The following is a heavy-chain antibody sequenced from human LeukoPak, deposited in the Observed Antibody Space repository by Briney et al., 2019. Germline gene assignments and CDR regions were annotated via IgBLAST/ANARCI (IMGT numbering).Heavy chain of an antibody. J-gene: IGHJ6*03. CDR2: IYYSGST. Sequence: SETLSLTCTVSGGSISSSSYYWGWIRQPPGKGLEWIGSIYYSGSTYYNPSLKSRVTISVDTSKNQFSLKLSSVTAADTAVYYCARHWRGGTASPYGSGSYYPKNYYYYYMDVWGKGTTVTISS. D-gene: IGHD3-10*01. CDR1: GGSISSSSYY. V-gene: IGHV4-39*01. CDR3: ARHWRGGTASPYGSGSYYPKNYYYYYMDV.